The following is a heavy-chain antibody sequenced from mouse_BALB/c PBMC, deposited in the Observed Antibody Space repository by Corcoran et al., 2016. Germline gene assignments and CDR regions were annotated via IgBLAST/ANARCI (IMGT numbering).Heavy chain of an antibody. D-gene: IGHD2-10*02. J-gene: IGHJ2*01. CDR2: IDPANGNT. CDR3: ARWGMTTFDY. Sequence: EVQLQQSGAELVKPGASVKLSCTASGFNIKDTYMHWVKQRPEQGLEWIGRIDPANGNTKYDPKFQGKATLTVDKSSSTAYMELRSLTSEDTAVYYCARWGMTTFDYWGQGTTVTVSS. CDR1: GFNIKDTY. V-gene: IGHV14-3*02.